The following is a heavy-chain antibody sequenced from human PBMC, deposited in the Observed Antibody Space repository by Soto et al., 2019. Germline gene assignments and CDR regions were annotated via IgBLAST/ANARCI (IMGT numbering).Heavy chain of an antibody. V-gene: IGHV3-23*01. CDR1: GFTFSSYA. Sequence: EVQLLESGGGFIQPGGSLRLSCAASGFTFSSYAMSWVRQAPGKGLEWVSTITGGGDGTNYADSVKGRFTISRDNADDTLYLQMHSLRPDDTAIYYCAKNGPGSLATFCSGSGCHYAFDIWGQGTMVTVSS. CDR3: AKNGPGSLATFCSGSGCHYAFDI. D-gene: IGHD2-15*01. J-gene: IGHJ3*02. CDR2: ITGGGDGT.